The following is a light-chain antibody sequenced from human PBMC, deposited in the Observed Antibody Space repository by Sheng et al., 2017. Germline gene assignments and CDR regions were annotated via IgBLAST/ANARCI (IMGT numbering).Light chain of an antibody. Sequence: EIVMTQSPATLSVSPGERVTLSCRASQSVSDKLAWYQQKPGQAPRLLIYGASTRATGIPARFSGSGSGTEFTLTISSLQSEDFALYYCQQYDEWPLPFGGGTKVEIK. CDR3: QQYDEWPLP. V-gene: IGKV3-15*01. CDR1: QSVSDK. CDR2: GAS. J-gene: IGKJ4*01.